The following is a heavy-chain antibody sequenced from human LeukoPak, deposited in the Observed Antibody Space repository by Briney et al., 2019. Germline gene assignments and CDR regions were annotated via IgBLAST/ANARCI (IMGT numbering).Heavy chain of an antibody. J-gene: IGHJ4*02. CDR1: GYTFTSYA. CDR3: ARGGGYYGSGSYYYFDY. Sequence: SVKVSCKASGYTFTSYAISWVRQAPGQGLEWMGGIIPIFGTANYAQKFQGRVTITADESTSTAYMELSSLRSEDTAVYYCARGGGYYGSGSYYYFDYWGQGTLVTVSS. D-gene: IGHD3-10*01. V-gene: IGHV1-69*13. CDR2: IIPIFGTA.